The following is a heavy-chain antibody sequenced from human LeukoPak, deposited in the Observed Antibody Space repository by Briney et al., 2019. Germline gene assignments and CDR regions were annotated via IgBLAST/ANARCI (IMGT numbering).Heavy chain of an antibody. CDR1: GFTFRSYA. CDR3: AKMGSGWYGDF. J-gene: IGHJ4*02. V-gene: IGHV3-23*01. Sequence: PGGSLRLSCAASGFTFRSYAMTWVRQAPGKGLEWVSIVSGSGGSTYYADFVKGRFTISRDQSENKVYLQMNSLRAEDTAVYYCAKMGSGWYGDFWGQGTLVTVSS. D-gene: IGHD6-19*01. CDR2: VSGSGGST.